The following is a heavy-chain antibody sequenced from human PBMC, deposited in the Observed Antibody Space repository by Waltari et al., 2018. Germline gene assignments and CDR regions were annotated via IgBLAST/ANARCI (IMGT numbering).Heavy chain of an antibody. V-gene: IGHV3-74*01. J-gene: IGHJ6*02. CDR3: ARGGYYYYYGMDV. Sequence: EVQLVESGGGLVQPGGSLRLSCAASGFTFSSYWMHWVRQAPGKGLVWVSRINSDGSRTSYADSVKGRFTISRDNAKNTLYLQMNSLRAEDTAVYYCARGGYYYYYGMDVWGQGTTVTVSS. D-gene: IGHD1-26*01. CDR2: INSDGSRT. CDR1: GFTFSSYW.